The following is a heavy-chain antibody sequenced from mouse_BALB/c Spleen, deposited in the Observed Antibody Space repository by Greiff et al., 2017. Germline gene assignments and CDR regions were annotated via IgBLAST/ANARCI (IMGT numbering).Heavy chain of an antibody. CDR2: ISSGSSTI. J-gene: IGHJ4*01. CDR3: ARSGSYGYYYAMDY. Sequence: EVQLVESGGGLAQPGGSRKLSCAASGFTFSSFGMHWVRQAPEKGLEWVAYISSGSSTIYYADTVKGRFTISRDNPKNTLFLQLTSLRSEDTAMYYGARSGSYGYYYAMDYWGQGTSVTVSS. D-gene: IGHD1-1*02. CDR1: GFTFSSFG. V-gene: IGHV5-17*02.